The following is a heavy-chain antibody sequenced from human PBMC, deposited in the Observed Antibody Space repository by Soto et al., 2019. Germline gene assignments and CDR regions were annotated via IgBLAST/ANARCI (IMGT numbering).Heavy chain of an antibody. Sequence: QVQLVESGGGVVQPGRSLRLSCAASRFTFSSYAIHWVRQAPGKGLEWVAGISYDGSNKYYADSVKGRFTISRDNSKNTLYLQMNSLRAEDTAVYYCARAGYYYDSSGDAFDIWGQGTMVTVSS. CDR2: ISYDGSNK. D-gene: IGHD3-22*01. J-gene: IGHJ3*02. CDR3: ARAGYYYDSSGDAFDI. CDR1: RFTFSSYA. V-gene: IGHV3-30-3*01.